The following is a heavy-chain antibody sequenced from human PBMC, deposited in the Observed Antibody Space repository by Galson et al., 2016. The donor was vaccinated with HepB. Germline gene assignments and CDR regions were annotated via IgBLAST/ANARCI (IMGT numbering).Heavy chain of an antibody. CDR3: ARGMARATNF. J-gene: IGHJ4*02. CDR1: GFPFSDYY. D-gene: IGHD1/OR15-1a*01. Sequence: SLRLSCAGFGFPFSDYYMGWIRQAPGKGLEWVAYISTSDDYSAYADSVKGRFTISRDNANNSVSLQKNSLGVDDTGIYYCARGMARATNFWGQGTPVIVSS. V-gene: IGHV3-11*06. CDR2: ISTSDDYS.